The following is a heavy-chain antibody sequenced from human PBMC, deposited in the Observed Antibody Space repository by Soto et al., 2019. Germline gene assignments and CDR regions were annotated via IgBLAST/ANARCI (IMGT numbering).Heavy chain of an antibody. CDR3: AAWSRSHWFDY. D-gene: IGHD1-1*01. CDR2: IKYDDSEK. V-gene: IGHV3-7*05. CDR1: GISLNNYL. J-gene: IGHJ4*02. Sequence: PWGALKLSFSASGISLNNYLIGWGPQFPGKGLEWVANIKYDDSEKPYMDSVEGRLTISRDNAKNTLYLQMNRLRVDDTAVYYCAAWSRSHWFDYWGQGTLVTVSS.